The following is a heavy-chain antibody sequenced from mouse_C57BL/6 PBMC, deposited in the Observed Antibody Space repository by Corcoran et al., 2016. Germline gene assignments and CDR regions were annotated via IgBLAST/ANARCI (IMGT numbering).Heavy chain of an antibody. V-gene: IGHV1-76*01. CDR3: ASETYYGSSPFAY. Sequence: QVQLKQSGAELVRPGASVKLSCKASGYTFTEYNINWVKQRPGKGLEWISRIYPGCGNTYYNEKFKGKSTLTAEKSSSTAYMQLSSLTSEDSAVYFCASETYYGSSPFAYWGQGTLVTVSA. J-gene: IGHJ3*01. CDR2: IYPGCGNT. CDR1: GYTFTEYN. D-gene: IGHD1-1*01.